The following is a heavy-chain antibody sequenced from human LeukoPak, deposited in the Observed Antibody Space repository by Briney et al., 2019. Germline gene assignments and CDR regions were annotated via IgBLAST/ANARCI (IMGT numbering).Heavy chain of an antibody. V-gene: IGHV5-51*01. CDR3: ARQSDYYYDSSGFYHDYYGMDV. Sequence: GESLKISCKGSGYSFTSFWIGWVRQMPGKGLEWMGIIYPGDSDTRYSPSCQGQVTISADKSINTAYLQWSSLKASDTAMYYCARQSDYYYDSSGFYHDYYGMDVWGQGTTVTVSS. D-gene: IGHD3-22*01. CDR2: IYPGDSDT. CDR1: GYSFTSFW. J-gene: IGHJ6*02.